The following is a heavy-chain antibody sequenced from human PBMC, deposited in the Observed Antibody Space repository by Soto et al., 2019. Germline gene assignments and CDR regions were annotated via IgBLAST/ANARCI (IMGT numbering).Heavy chain of an antibody. J-gene: IGHJ4*02. Sequence: QVQLQESGPGLVKPSQTLSLTCTVSGGSISSGGYYWSWIRQHPGKGLEWIGYIYYSGSTYYNPSLRSRVTISVDTSKNQFSLKLSSLTAADTAVYYCARSNTSANYFDYWGQGTLVTVSS. CDR3: ARSNTSANYFDY. V-gene: IGHV4-31*03. CDR2: IYYSGST. D-gene: IGHD2-2*01. CDR1: GGSISSGGYY.